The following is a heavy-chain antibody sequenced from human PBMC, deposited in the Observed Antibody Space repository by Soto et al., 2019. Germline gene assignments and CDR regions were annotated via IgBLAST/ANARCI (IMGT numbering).Heavy chain of an antibody. J-gene: IGHJ5*02. CDR1: GYTFTSYG. Sequence: ASVKVSCKASGYTFTSYGISWVRQAPGQGLEWMGWISAYNGNTNYAQKLQGRVTMTTDTSTSTAYTELRSLRSDDTAVYYCARGSRLRYFDSSRFDPWGQGTLVTVSS. CDR2: ISAYNGNT. CDR3: ARGSRLRYFDSSRFDP. D-gene: IGHD3-9*01. V-gene: IGHV1-18*01.